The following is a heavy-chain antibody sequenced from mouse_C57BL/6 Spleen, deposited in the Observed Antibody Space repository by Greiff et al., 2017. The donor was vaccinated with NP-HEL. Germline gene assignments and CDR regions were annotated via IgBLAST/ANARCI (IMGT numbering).Heavy chain of an antibody. Sequence: VQLQESGAELVKPGASVKISCKASGYAFSSYWMNWVKQRPGKGLEWIGQIYPGDGDTNYNGKFKGKATLTADKSSSTAYMQLSSLTSEESAVYFCAGSGSYYSNYDWYFDVWGTGTTVTVSS. D-gene: IGHD2-5*01. J-gene: IGHJ1*03. CDR3: AGSGSYYSNYDWYFDV. CDR1: GYAFSSYW. CDR2: IYPGDGDT. V-gene: IGHV1-80*01.